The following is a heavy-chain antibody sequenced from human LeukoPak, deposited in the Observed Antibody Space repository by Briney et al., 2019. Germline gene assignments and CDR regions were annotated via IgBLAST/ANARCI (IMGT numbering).Heavy chain of an antibody. CDR1: GFTLSSYS. J-gene: IGHJ4*02. V-gene: IGHV3-21*01. CDR2: ISSSSSYI. Sequence: GGSLRLSCAASGFTLSSYSMNWVRQAPGKGLEWVSSISSSSSYIYYADSVKGRFTISRDNAKNSLYLQMNSLRAEDTAVYYCARGRYCSGGSCYSPYYFDYWGQGTLVTVSS. D-gene: IGHD2-15*01. CDR3: ARGRYCSGGSCYSPYYFDY.